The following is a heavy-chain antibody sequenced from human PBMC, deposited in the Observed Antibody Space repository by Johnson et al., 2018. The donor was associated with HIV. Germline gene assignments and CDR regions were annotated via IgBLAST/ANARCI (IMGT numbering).Heavy chain of an antibody. D-gene: IGHD3-16*01. CDR1: GFTFDDYG. J-gene: IGHJ3*02. V-gene: IGHV3-20*04. Sequence: VQLVESGGGVVRPGGSLRLSCAASGFTFDDYGMSWVRQAPGKGLEWVSVMYRGGSTSYPESVKGRFTISRDNSKNTLYIQMNSLRAEDTAVYYSAIVLGALPGAFDIWGQVTLVTVSS. CDR2: MYRGGST. CDR3: AIVLGALPGAFDI.